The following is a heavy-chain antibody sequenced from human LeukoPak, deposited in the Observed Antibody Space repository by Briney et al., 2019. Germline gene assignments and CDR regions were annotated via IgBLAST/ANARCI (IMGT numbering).Heavy chain of an antibody. J-gene: IGHJ6*02. V-gene: IGHV3-23*01. CDR1: GFTFNIYA. CDR2: MSGSGGST. CDR3: AKDRSNPTPVTRYGLDV. Sequence: GGSLRLSCTASGFTFNIYAMSWVRQAPGKGLEWVSGMSGSGGSTYYADSVKGRFTISRHNSKNTLYLQMNSLTADDTAVYYCAKDRSNPTPVTRYGLDVWGQGTTVTVSS. D-gene: IGHD4-17*01.